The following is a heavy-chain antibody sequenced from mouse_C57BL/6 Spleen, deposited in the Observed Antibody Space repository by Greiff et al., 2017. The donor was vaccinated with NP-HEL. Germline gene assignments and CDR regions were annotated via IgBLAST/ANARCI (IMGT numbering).Heavy chain of an antibody. Sequence: EVQLVESEGGLVQPGSSMKLSCTASGFTFSDYYMAWVRQVPEKGLEWVANINYDGSSHYYLDSLKSRFIISRDNAKNMLYLQMSSLKSEDTATYYCARDDGAMDYWGQGTSVTVSS. CDR2: INYDGSSH. CDR1: GFTFSDYY. CDR3: ARDDGAMDY. D-gene: IGHD2-3*01. V-gene: IGHV5-16*01. J-gene: IGHJ4*01.